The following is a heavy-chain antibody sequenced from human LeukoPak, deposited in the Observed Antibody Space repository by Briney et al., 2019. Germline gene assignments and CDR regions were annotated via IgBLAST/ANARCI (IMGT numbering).Heavy chain of an antibody. CDR1: GGAFISYA. V-gene: IGHV1-69*04. J-gene: IGHJ4*02. CDR2: IIPILGIA. CDR3: ARDMREPLSVVPAASAFDY. D-gene: IGHD2-2*01. Sequence: SVKFSSKASGGAFISYAISWVRQAPGQGLVWRGRIIPILGIANYAQKFQGRVTITADKSTSTAYLKLSSVRSEDTAVYYCARDMREPLSVVPAASAFDYWGQGTLVTVSS.